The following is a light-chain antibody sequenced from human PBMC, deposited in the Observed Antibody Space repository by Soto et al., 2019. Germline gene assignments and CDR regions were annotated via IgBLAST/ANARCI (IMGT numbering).Light chain of an antibody. CDR3: QQANSFPHT. CDR2: ATS. V-gene: IGKV1-12*01. Sequence: DIQMTQSPSSVSASVGDRVTITCRASQDITRWLAWYQQKPGKAPKLLIYATSSLQSGVPSRFSGSGSGTDFTLTISSLQPEDFATYYCQQANSFPHTLGGGTRLEIK. CDR1: QDITRW. J-gene: IGKJ4*01.